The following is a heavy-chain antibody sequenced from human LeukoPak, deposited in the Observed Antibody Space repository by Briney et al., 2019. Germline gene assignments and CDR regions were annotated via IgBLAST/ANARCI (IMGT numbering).Heavy chain of an antibody. CDR1: GGSISSYY. CDR3: ARSGYCGGDCYSPGALDY. J-gene: IGHJ4*02. V-gene: IGHV4-59*01. Sequence: SETLSLTCTVSGGSISSYYWSWIRQPPGKGLEWIGYIYYSGSTNYNPSLKSRVTISVDTSKNQFSLKLSSVTAADTAVYYCARSGYCGGDCYSPGALDYWGQGTPVTVSS. CDR2: IYYSGST. D-gene: IGHD2-21*02.